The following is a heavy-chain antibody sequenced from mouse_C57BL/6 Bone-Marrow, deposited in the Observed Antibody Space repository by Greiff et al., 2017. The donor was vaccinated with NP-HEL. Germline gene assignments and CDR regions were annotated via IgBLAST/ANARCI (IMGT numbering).Heavy chain of an antibody. CDR3: ARDDYGSSYVDY. CDR2: ISYDGSN. V-gene: IGHV3-6*01. Sequence: ESGPGLVKPSQSLSLTCSVTGYSITSGYYWNWIRQFPGNKLEWMGYISYDGSNNYNPSLKNRISITRDTSKNQFFLKLNSVTTEDTATYYCARDDYGSSYVDYWGQGTTLTVSS. J-gene: IGHJ2*01. D-gene: IGHD1-1*01. CDR1: GYSITSGYY.